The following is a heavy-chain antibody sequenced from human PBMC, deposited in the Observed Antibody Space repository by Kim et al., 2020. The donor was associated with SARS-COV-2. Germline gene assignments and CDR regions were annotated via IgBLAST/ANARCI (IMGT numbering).Heavy chain of an antibody. CDR2: ISGSGGST. V-gene: IGHV3-23*01. J-gene: IGHJ4*02. CDR3: AAHPYGSGSYREPFDY. CDR1: GFTFSSYA. D-gene: IGHD3-10*01. Sequence: GGSLRLSCAASGFTFSSYAMSWVRQAPGKGLEWVSAISGSGGSTYYADSVKGRFTISRDNSKNTLYLQMNSLRAEDTAVYYCAAHPYGSGSYREPFDYWGQGTLVTVSS.